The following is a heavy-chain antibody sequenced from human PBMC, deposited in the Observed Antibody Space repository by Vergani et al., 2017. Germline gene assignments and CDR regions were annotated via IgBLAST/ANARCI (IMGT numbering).Heavy chain of an antibody. CDR2: ISYDEINK. Sequence: QAQLVESGGGVVQPGRSLRLSCAASGFTFSSYGMHWVRQAPGKGLEWVAVISYDEINKYYADSVKGRFTISRDNAKNSLYLQMNSLRAEDTAVYYCARRTSLDYWGQGTLVTVSS. V-gene: IGHV3-30*03. J-gene: IGHJ4*02. CDR1: GFTFSSYG. CDR3: ARRTSLDY. D-gene: IGHD1-1*01.